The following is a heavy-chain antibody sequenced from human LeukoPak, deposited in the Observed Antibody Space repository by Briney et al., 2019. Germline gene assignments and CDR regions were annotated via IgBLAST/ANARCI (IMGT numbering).Heavy chain of an antibody. J-gene: IGHJ4*02. CDR3: ARETRWDFDY. D-gene: IGHD5-24*01. V-gene: IGHV3-30-3*01. Sequence: GGSLRLSCAASGFTFSSYAMHWVRQAPGKGLEWVAVISHDGSKKYSADSVKGRFTISRDNSKNTLYLQMNSLRAEDTAVYYCARETRWDFDYWGQGALVSVSS. CDR2: ISHDGSKK. CDR1: GFTFSSYA.